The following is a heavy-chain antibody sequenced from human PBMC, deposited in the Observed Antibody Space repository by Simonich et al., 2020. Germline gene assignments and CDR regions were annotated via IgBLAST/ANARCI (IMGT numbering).Heavy chain of an antibody. J-gene: IGHJ3*02. V-gene: IGHV1-2*01. Sequence: QVQLVQSGAEVKKPGASVKVSCKASGYTFTGYYMHGVRQAPGQGLDGIGRINPKRGGTNYEQKVQGRVTRTRDTSISTAYMELSRLRSDDTAVYYCARELKGVPVGWGSQIDIWGQGTMVTVSS. CDR3: ARELKGVPVGWGSQIDI. D-gene: IGHD6-19*01. CDR1: GYTFTGYY. CDR2: INPKRGGT.